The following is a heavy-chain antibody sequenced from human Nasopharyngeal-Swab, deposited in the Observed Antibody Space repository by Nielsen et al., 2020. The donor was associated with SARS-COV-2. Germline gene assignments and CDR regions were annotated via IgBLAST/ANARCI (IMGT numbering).Heavy chain of an antibody. CDR3: ARPQPFFGGEDFDY. D-gene: IGHD3-16*01. CDR1: GFTFSSYG. J-gene: IGHJ4*02. Sequence: GGSLRLSCAASGFTFSSYGMHWVRQAPGKGLEWVAVIWYDGSNKYYADSVKGRFTISRDNSKNTLYLQMNSLRAEDTAVYYCARPQPFFGGEDFDYWGQGTLVTVSS. CDR2: IWYDGSNK. V-gene: IGHV3-33*01.